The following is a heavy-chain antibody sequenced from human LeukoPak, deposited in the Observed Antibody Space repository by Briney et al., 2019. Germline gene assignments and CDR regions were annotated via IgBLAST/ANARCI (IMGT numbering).Heavy chain of an antibody. J-gene: IGHJ5*02. V-gene: IGHV3-74*01. CDR3: AGMTYYYGSGSYEAWFDP. D-gene: IGHD3-10*01. CDR2: IDPSGSGT. CDR1: GFTFSNYW. Sequence: GGSLRLSCAASGFTFSNYWLHWVRQTPGKGLTWVSRIDPSGSGTNYADSVKGRFTISRENAENTLYLQMNSLRAEDTAVYYCAGMTYYYGSGSYEAWFDPWGQGTLVTVSS.